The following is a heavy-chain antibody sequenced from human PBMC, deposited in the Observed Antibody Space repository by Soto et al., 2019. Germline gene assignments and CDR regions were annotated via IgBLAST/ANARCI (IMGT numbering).Heavy chain of an antibody. CDR3: ASDPDYGNERDVFDI. J-gene: IGHJ3*02. D-gene: IGHD4-17*01. Sequence: GGALRLPCAAAGLNVSSHGGHRVRKETGKRLVWVSRTNGDGRSTDYADPVKVRFTISRDNAKNTLYLQMNRLRAEDTAVYYFASDPDYGNERDVFDIWGQGTIVTVSS. CDR1: GLNVSSHG. CDR2: TNGDGRST. V-gene: IGHV3-74*01.